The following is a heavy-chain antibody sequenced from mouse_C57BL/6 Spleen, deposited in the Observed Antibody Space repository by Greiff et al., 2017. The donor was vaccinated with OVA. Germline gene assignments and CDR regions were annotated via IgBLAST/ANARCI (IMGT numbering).Heavy chain of an antibody. CDR2: IHPNSGST. CDR3: AIITTAPFAY. CDR1: GYTFTSYW. V-gene: IGHV1-64*01. D-gene: IGHD1-1*01. J-gene: IGHJ3*01. Sequence: QVQLQQSGAELVKPGASVKLSCKASGYTFTSYWMHWVKQRPGQGLEWIGMIHPNSGSTNYNEKFKSKATLTVDKSSSTAYMQLSSLTSEDSAVYYCAIITTAPFAYWGQGTLVTVSA.